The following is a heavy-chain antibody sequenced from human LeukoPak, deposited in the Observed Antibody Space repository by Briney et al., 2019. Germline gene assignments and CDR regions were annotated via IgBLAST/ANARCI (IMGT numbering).Heavy chain of an antibody. V-gene: IGHV3-33*01. J-gene: IGHJ4*02. D-gene: IGHD3-3*01. CDR1: GITFSSYG. Sequence: PGGSLRLSCAASGITFSSYGMHWVRQAPGKGLEWVAVIWYDGSNKYYADSVKGRFTISRDNSKNTLYLQMNSLRAEDTAVYYCARDQGPLEWLSHFDYWGQGTLVTVSS. CDR3: ARDQGPLEWLSHFDY. CDR2: IWYDGSNK.